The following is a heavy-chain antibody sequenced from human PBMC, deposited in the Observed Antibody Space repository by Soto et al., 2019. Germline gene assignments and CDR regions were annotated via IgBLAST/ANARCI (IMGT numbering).Heavy chain of an antibody. CDR2: IYYSGST. CDR3: ARALIQLWPHYYYGMDV. D-gene: IGHD5-18*01. CDR1: GGSITSGDYY. V-gene: IGHV4-30-4*01. J-gene: IGHJ6*02. Sequence: PSETLSLTCTVSGGSITSGDYYWSWIRQPPGKGLEWIGYIYYSGSTYHSPSLKSRVTISVDTSKNQFSLKLSSVTAADTAMYYCARALIQLWPHYYYGMDVWGQGTTVTVSS.